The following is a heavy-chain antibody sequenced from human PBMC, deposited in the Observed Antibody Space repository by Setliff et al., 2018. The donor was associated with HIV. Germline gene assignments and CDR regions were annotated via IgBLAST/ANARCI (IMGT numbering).Heavy chain of an antibody. D-gene: IGHD3-22*01. CDR1: GFSFGSNW. CDR3: ARVTSDSSGYYWGYYFDY. CDR2: IKQDGSRT. V-gene: IGHV3-7*01. Sequence: PGGSLRLSCAASGFSFGSNWMSWVRQAPGKGLEWVANIKQDGSRTYYADSVKGRFTISRDNSKNTVYLQLNSLRPEDTAVYYCARVTSDSSGYYWGYYFDYWGQGTPVTVSS. J-gene: IGHJ4*02.